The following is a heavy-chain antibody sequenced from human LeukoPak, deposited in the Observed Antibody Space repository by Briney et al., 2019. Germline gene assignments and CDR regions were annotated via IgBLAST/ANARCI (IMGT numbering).Heavy chain of an antibody. D-gene: IGHD1-26*01. V-gene: IGHV5-10-1*01. CDR3: ARHTRSDY. CDR2: IDPSDSYT. J-gene: IGHJ4*02. CDR1: GYSFSSYW. Sequence: GESLKMSCKGSGYSFSSYWINLVRQMPGKGLEWMGRIDPSDSYTNYNPSFQGHVTISADKSISTAYLQWSSLMASDTAMYYCARHTRSDYWGQGTQVTVSS.